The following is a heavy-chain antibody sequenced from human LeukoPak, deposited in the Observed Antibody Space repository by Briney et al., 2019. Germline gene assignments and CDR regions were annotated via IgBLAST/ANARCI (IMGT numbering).Heavy chain of an antibody. CDR2: INHSGST. D-gene: IGHD1-26*01. J-gene: IGHJ4*02. CDR3: AGVSWSYFRKQDY. CDR1: GGSFSGYY. V-gene: IGHV4-34*01. Sequence: PSETLSLTCAVYGGSFSGYYWSWIRQPPGKGLEWIGEINHSGSTNYNPSLKSRVTISVNTSKNQFSLKLSSVTAADTAVYYCAGVSWSYFRKQDYWGQGTLVTVSS.